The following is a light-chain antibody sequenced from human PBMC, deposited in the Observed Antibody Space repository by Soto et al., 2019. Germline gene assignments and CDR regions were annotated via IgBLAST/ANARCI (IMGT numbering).Light chain of an antibody. CDR1: SSDVGAYDY. Sequence: QSALTQPASVSGSPGQSITISCTGTSSDVGAYDYVSWYQQHPDKAPKLIIYEVSNRPSGVSNRFSGSKSVNTATLTISGLQADDEADYYCSSYTSSSTRVFGTGTKVTVL. J-gene: IGLJ1*01. CDR2: EVS. V-gene: IGLV2-14*03. CDR3: SSYTSSSTRV.